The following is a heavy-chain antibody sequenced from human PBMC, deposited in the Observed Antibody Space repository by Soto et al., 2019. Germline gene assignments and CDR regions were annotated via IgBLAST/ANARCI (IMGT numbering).Heavy chain of an antibody. V-gene: IGHV1-18*04. Sequence: ASVKVSWKAPGYTFTSYGISWVRQAPGQGLEWMGWISAYNGNTNYAQKLQGRVTMTTDTSTSTAYMELRSLRSDDTAVYYCARDNLRITGTTHLYNWFDPWGQGTLVTVSS. D-gene: IGHD1-20*01. CDR1: GYTFTSYG. J-gene: IGHJ5*02. CDR2: ISAYNGNT. CDR3: ARDNLRITGTTHLYNWFDP.